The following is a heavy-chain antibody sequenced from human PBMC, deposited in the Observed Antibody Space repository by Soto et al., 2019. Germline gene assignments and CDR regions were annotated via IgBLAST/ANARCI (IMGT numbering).Heavy chain of an antibody. J-gene: IGHJ4*02. Sequence: GGSLRLSCETSGFPFGNYGMGLVRQAPGKGLSWVSGISSSSRRTYYADSVRGRFTISRDNSKNTLYLQMDTLRADDTAVYYCAKVAKSGVGIEYFDSWGQGSLVTVSS. CDR2: ISSSSRRT. V-gene: IGHV3-23*01. D-gene: IGHD3-3*01. CDR1: GFPFGNYG. CDR3: AKVAKSGVGIEYFDS.